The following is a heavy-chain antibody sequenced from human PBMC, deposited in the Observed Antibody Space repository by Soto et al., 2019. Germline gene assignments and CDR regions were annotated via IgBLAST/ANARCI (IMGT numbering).Heavy chain of an antibody. CDR1: GGTFSSYA. D-gene: IGHD1-7*01. J-gene: IGHJ6*02. V-gene: IGHV1-69*13. CDR2: IIPIFGTA. CDR3: ARRTDRGGTTYVYGMDV. Sequence: GASVKVSCKASGGTFSSYAISWVRQAPGQGLEWMGGIIPIFGTANYAQKFQGRVTITADESTSTAYMELSSLRSEDTAVYYCARRTDRGGTTYVYGMDVWGQGNTVTVSS.